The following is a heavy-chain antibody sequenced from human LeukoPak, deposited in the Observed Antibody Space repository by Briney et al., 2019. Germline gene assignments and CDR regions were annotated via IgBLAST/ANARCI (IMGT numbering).Heavy chain of an antibody. CDR3: ARDQGIGGNRFHVTIPGFDY. D-gene: IGHD4-23*01. J-gene: IGHJ4*02. CDR1: GYTFTSYG. Sequence: ASVKVSCKASGYTFTSYGISWVRQAPGQGLEWMGWISAYNGNTNYAQKLQGRVTMTTDTSTSTAYMELRSLRSDDTAVYYCARDQGIGGNRFHVTIPGFDYWGQGTLVTVSS. V-gene: IGHV1-18*01. CDR2: ISAYNGNT.